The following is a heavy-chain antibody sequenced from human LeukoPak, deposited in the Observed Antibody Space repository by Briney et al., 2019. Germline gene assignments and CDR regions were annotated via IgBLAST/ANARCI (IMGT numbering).Heavy chain of an antibody. CDR2: IYTSGST. J-gene: IGHJ4*02. CDR3: ARARGSSSWDFDY. V-gene: IGHV4-4*02. Sequence: SETLSLTCTVSDGSISSNNWWSWVRQPPGKGLEWIGRIYTSGSTNYNPSLKSRVTISVDTSKNQFSLKLSSVTAADTAVYYCARARGSSSWDFDYWGQGTLVTVSS. CDR1: DGSISSNNW. D-gene: IGHD6-13*01.